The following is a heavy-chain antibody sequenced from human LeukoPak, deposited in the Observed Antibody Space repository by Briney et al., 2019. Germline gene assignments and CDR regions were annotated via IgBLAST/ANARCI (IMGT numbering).Heavy chain of an antibody. D-gene: IGHD6-13*01. V-gene: IGHV3-30*02. CDR3: AKIWGLAAAGIEDY. CDR2: IRYDGSNK. Sequence: GGSLRLSCAASGFTFSSYGMHWVRQAPGKGLEWVAFIRYDGSNKYYADSVKGRFTISRDNSKNTLYLQMNSLRAEDTAVYYCAKIWGLAAAGIEDYWGQGTLVTVSS. CDR1: GFTFSSYG. J-gene: IGHJ4*02.